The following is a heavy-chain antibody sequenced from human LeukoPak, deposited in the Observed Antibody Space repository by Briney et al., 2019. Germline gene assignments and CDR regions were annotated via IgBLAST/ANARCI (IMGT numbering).Heavy chain of an antibody. Sequence: GGSLRLSCAASRFTFCSYAMSWVCKDPGRGLECISTINNSGTSTYYADSVKGRFTISKDNSKNTLYLQMNSLRAEDTAVYYCAGFYCSSDSCSLPWGQGTLVTVSS. CDR2: INNSGTST. CDR3: AGFYCSSDSCSLP. V-gene: IGHV3-23*01. J-gene: IGHJ5*02. CDR1: RFTFCSYA. D-gene: IGHD2-2*01.